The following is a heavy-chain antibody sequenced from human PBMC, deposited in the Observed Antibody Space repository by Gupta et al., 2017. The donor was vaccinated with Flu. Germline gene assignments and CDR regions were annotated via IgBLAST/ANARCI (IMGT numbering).Heavy chain of an antibody. V-gene: IGHV3-48*03. CDR1: GFTFTTYA. J-gene: IGHJ4*02. Sequence: EVQLVESGGGLVQPGGSLRPSCEASGFTFTTYAFMWVRQAPRKGLEWLSYISSSGSTIYYADSVKGRFTISRDDAKDSLYLQMNSLRAEDTAVYYCAPAAPNFDYWGQGALVAVSS. CDR2: ISSSGSTI. D-gene: IGHD2-15*01. CDR3: APAAPNFDY.